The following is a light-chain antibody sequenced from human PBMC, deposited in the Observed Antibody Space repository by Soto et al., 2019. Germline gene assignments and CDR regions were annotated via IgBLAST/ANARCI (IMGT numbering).Light chain of an antibody. CDR2: ENN. CDR1: SGSIASND. CDR3: QSYDSSTVV. V-gene: IGLV6-57*04. Sequence: NFMLTQPHSVSESPGKTVTISCTRSSGSIASNDVQWYQQRPGSAPTTVIYENNQRPSGVPDRFSGSTDGSSNSASLTISGLQTEDEAAHYCQSYDSSTVVFGGGTKLTVL. J-gene: IGLJ2*01.